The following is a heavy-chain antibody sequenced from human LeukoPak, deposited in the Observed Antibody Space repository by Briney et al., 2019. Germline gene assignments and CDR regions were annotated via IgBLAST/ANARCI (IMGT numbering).Heavy chain of an antibody. CDR3: AEVESSYCRI. CDR1: GFTFNIYS. V-gene: IGHV3-23*01. Sequence: GGSLRLSCEASGFTFNIYSMNWVRQAPGKGLEWVSSIGGGGYTTYYADSVRGRFTISRDNSKNSMYLQMSSLRAEDTAIYYCAEVESSYCRIWGQGTLVTVSS. D-gene: IGHD3-10*01. CDR2: IGGGGYTT. J-gene: IGHJ4*02.